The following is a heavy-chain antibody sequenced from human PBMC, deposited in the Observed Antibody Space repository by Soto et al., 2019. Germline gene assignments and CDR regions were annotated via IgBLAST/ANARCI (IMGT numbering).Heavy chain of an antibody. V-gene: IGHV4-39*01. CDR1: GDSISSRNYY. D-gene: IGHD1-7*01. J-gene: IGHJ4*02. CDR3: ARRTRGGYNWNSYYFDS. CDR2: IYHSGST. Sequence: QMQLQESGPGLIKPSETLSLTCTVSGDSISSRNYYWGWIRQPPGKELEWIGDIYHSGSTYYNPSLKSRVAMSVDTAKNQCSLRVSSVTAADTAVLYCARRTRGGYNWNSYYFDSWGPGTLVTVYS.